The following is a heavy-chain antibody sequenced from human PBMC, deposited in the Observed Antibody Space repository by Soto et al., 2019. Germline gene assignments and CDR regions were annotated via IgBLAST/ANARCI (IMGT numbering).Heavy chain of an antibody. CDR3: ARGWGEETLDY. CDR1: GYTLTSYY. V-gene: IGHV1-46*03. D-gene: IGHD2-21*01. CDR2: INPSGGST. Sequence: QVQLVQSGAEVKKPGASVKVSCKASGYTLTSYYLHWVRQAPGQGLEWMGIINPSGGSTSYAQKFQGRVTMTRDTSTSTVYMQLSSLRSEDTAVYYCARGWGEETLDYWGQGTLVTVSS. J-gene: IGHJ4*02.